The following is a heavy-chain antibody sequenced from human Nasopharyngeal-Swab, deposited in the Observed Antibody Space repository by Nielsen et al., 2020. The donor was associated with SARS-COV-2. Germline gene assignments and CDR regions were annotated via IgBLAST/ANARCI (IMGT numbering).Heavy chain of an antibody. J-gene: IGHJ4*02. D-gene: IGHD1-26*01. CDR1: GFTFGDFA. V-gene: IGHV3-49*03. CDR3: TRADVRPAGSGSYYEYPDY. CDR2: IRSKAYGGTT. Sequence: GESLKISCTASGFTFGDFAMSWFRPAPGKGLERVGFIRSKAYGGTTEYVASVKGRFTISRDDSKSIAYLQMNSLKTEDTAVYYCTRADVRPAGSGSYYEYPDYWGQGTLVTVSS.